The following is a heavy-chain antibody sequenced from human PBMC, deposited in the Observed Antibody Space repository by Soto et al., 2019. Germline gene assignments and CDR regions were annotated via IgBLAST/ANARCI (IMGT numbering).Heavy chain of an antibody. CDR3: ARTLTYDFWSGSSGAFDI. CDR2: INPNSGGT. Sequence: ASVKVSCKASGYTFTGYYMHWVRQAPGQGLEWMGWINPNSGGTNYAQKFQGRVTMTRDTSISTAYMELSRLRSDDTAVYYCARTLTYDFWSGSSGAFDIWGQGTMVTVSS. J-gene: IGHJ3*02. D-gene: IGHD3-3*01. CDR1: GYTFTGYY. V-gene: IGHV1-2*02.